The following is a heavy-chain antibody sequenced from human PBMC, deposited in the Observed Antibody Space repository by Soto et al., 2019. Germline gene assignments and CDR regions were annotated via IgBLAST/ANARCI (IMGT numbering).Heavy chain of an antibody. CDR2: ISGSGGST. J-gene: IGHJ4*02. Sequence: GGSLRLSCAASGFTFSSYAMSWVRQAPGKGLEWVSTISGSGGSTYYAASVKGRFTISRDNSKNTLYLQMNSLRAEDTAVYYCAKDRTFDSSGYYSYWGQGTLVTVSS. CDR3: AKDRTFDSSGYYSY. V-gene: IGHV3-23*01. CDR1: GFTFSSYA. D-gene: IGHD3-22*01.